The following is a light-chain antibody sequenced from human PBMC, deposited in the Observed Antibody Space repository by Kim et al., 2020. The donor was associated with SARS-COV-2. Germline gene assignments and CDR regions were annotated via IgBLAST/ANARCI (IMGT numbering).Light chain of an antibody. V-gene: IGLV1-51*01. Sequence: KVTISCSESRSNIGNNYVSWYQQLPGTAPKLLIYDNNKRPSGIPDRFSGSKSGTSATLGITGLQTGDEADYYCGTWDSSLSAVVVFGGGTQLTVL. CDR1: RSNIGNNY. CDR2: DNN. J-gene: IGLJ2*01. CDR3: GTWDSSLSAVVV.